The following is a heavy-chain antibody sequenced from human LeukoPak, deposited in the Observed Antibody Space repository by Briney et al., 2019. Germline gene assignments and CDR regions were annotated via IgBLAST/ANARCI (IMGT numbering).Heavy chain of an antibody. CDR1: GFTFSSYA. V-gene: IGHV3-23*01. D-gene: IGHD4-17*01. Sequence: PGGSLRLSCAASGFTFSSYAMTWVRQAPGKGLEWVSGISGSGGSTYHADSVKGRFTISRDNSKNSLYLQMNGLRAEDTAVYYCAKDRGYGDYTSDYWGQGTLVTVSS. CDR2: ISGSGGST. CDR3: AKDRGYGDYTSDY. J-gene: IGHJ4*02.